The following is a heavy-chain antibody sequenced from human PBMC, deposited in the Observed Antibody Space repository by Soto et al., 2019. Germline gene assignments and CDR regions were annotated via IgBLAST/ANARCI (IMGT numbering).Heavy chain of an antibody. D-gene: IGHD2-8*01. CDR2: IYHSWIT. Sequence: TLSLTCTVSGVSISSGGYSWSWIRQPPGKGLEWSGYIYHSWITYYNPSLKSRVTISVDRSKNQFSLKLSSVTAADTAVYYCDRGTEADGGSNKGRWCFDAWGQGTLVTVYS. CDR3: DRGTEADGGSNKGRWCFDA. J-gene: IGHJ5*02. CDR1: GVSISSGGYS. V-gene: IGHV4-30-2*01.